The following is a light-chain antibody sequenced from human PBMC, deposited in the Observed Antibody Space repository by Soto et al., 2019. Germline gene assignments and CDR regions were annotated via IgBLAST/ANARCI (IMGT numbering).Light chain of an antibody. CDR2: DTN. Sequence: QAVVTQEPSLTVSPGGTVTLTCGSSTGPVTNSHYPYWLQQRPGQAPRTLIYDTNNKHSWTPARFSGSLVGGKGALTLSGAQPEDEGDYYCLLSYNGGRYVVFGGGTKLTVL. CDR3: LLSYNGGRYVV. J-gene: IGLJ2*01. V-gene: IGLV7-46*01. CDR1: TGPVTNSHY.